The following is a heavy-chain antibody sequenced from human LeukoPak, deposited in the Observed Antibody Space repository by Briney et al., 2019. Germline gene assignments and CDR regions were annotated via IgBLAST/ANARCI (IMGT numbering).Heavy chain of an antibody. CDR3: ARDETGDDY. D-gene: IGHD3-10*01. V-gene: IGHV3-30-3*01. CDR1: GFTFSSYA. CDR2: ISYDGSNK. J-gene: IGHJ4*02. Sequence: GGSLRPSCAASGFTFSSYAMHWVRQAPGKGLEWVAVISYDGSNKYYADSVKGRFTISRDNSKNTLYLQMNSLRAEDTAVYYCARDETGDDYWGQGTLVTVSS.